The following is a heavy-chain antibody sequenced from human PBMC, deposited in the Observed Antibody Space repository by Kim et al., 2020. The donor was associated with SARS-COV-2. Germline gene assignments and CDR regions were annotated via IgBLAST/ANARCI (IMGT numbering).Heavy chain of an antibody. D-gene: IGHD3-22*01. Sequence: KSYAGSVKGRFTISRDNSKNTLYLQMNSLRAEDTAVYYCARDQLSGYYDYWGQGTLVTVSS. CDR3: ARDQLSGYYDY. V-gene: IGHV3-33*01. CDR2: K. J-gene: IGHJ4*02.